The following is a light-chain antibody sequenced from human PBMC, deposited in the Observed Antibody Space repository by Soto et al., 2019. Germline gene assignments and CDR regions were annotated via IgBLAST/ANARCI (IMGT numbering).Light chain of an antibody. CDR3: NSYTGSSTWV. V-gene: IGLV2-14*01. J-gene: IGLJ3*02. CDR1: SGDVGGYNY. Sequence: QSALTQPASVSGSPGQSITISCTGTSGDVGGYNYVSWYQHHPGKAPKLIIYEVHNRPSGVSNRFSGSKSGNTASLTISGLQAEDEADYYCNSYTGSSTWVFGGGTKVTVL. CDR2: EVH.